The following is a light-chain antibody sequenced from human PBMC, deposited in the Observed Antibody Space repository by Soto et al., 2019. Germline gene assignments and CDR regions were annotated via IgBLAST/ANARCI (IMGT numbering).Light chain of an antibody. CDR2: DVS. CDR1: SSDVGGYNY. CDR3: SSYTGSKTL. J-gene: IGLJ2*01. Sequence: QSALTQPPSASGSPGQSVTISCTGTSSDVGGYNYVSWYQQHPGKAPKLMIYDVSKRPSGVPDRFSGYKSGNTASLTVSRPQAEDEADYYCSSYTGSKTLFGGGTKLTVL. V-gene: IGLV2-8*01.